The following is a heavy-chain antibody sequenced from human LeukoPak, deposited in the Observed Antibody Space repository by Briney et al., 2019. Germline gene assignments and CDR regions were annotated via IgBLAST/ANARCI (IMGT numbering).Heavy chain of an antibody. V-gene: IGHV3-21*01. CDR3: ARGSGVQVWSSLDY. CDR1: GFTVSSNY. D-gene: IGHD5-18*01. CDR2: ISSSGSYI. Sequence: AGGSLRLSCAASGFTVSSNYMNWVRQAPGKGLAWVSSISSSGSYIYYADSVKGRFTFSRDNAKNSLYLQMNSLRAEDTAVYYCARGSGVQVWSSLDYWGQGTLVTVSS. J-gene: IGHJ4*02.